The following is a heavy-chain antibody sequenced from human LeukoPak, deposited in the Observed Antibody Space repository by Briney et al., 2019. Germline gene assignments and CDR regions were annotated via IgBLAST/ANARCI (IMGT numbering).Heavy chain of an antibody. CDR2: ITNDGSST. D-gene: IGHD3-3*01. CDR1: GFTFSSYW. V-gene: IGHV3-74*01. Sequence: GGSLRLSCAASGFTFSSYWMHWVRQVPGKGLVWVSRITNDGSSTAHADSVKGRLTISRDNAKNTLYLQMNSLRAEDTAVYYCARGGRSLDYWGQGPLVTVSS. J-gene: IGHJ4*02. CDR3: ARGGRSLDY.